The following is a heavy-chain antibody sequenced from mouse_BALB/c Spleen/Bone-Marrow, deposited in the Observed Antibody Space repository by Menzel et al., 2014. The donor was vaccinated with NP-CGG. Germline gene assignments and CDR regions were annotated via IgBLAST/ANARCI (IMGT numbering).Heavy chain of an antibody. V-gene: IGHV1S137*01. CDR3: AKEGGNFPWFAY. CDR1: GYTFTDYA. CDR2: ISTYYGDA. D-gene: IGHD2-1*01. Sequence: QVTLKECGAELVRPGVSVKISCKGSGYTFTDYAMHWVKQSHAKSLEWIGVISTYYGDASYNQKFKGKATMTVDKSSSTAYMELARLTSEDSAIYYCAKEGGNFPWFAYWGQGTLVTVSA. J-gene: IGHJ3*01.